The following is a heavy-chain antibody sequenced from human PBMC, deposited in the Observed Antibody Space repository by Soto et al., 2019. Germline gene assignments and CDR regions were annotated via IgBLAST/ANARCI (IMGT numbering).Heavy chain of an antibody. CDR1: GGSISSGGYY. CDR3: AAVDTAMALDY. V-gene: IGHV4-31*03. CDR2: IYYSGST. Sequence: SETLSLTCTVSGGSISSGGYYWSWIRQHPGKGLEWIGYIYYSGSTYYNPSLKSRVTISVDTSKNQFSLKLSSVTAADTAVYYCAAVDTAMALDYWGQGTLVTVSS. J-gene: IGHJ4*02. D-gene: IGHD5-18*01.